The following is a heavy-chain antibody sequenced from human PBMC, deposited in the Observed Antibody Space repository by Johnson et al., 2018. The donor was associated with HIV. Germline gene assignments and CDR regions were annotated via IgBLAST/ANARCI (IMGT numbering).Heavy chain of an antibody. D-gene: IGHD6-19*01. CDR2: IRYDGSNK. V-gene: IGHV3-30*02. CDR3: AKKQAAVGAGGGACDI. CDR1: GFSFSTYG. Sequence: QVQLVESGGGVVQPGGSLRLSCAASGFSFSTYGMHWVRQAPGKGLKWVSFIRYDGSNKYYADSVKGRFTISRDNSKNTLYLQMNSLRTEDTAVYYCAKKQAAVGAGGGACDIWGQGTMVTVSS. J-gene: IGHJ3*02.